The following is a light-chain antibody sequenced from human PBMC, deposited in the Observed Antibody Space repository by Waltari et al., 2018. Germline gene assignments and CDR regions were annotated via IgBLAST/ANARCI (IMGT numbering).Light chain of an antibody. CDR1: DSDVGAYDF. Sequence: QSALTQPASVSGSPGQSITISCSGTDSDVGAYDFVSWYQQHPGKAPHLIIYEVSNRPSGISDLFSASKSGNTASLTISGLQAEDEADYYCSSYTTSSAPGVVGTGTRVTVL. J-gene: IGLJ1*01. CDR2: EVS. CDR3: SSYTTSSAPGV. V-gene: IGLV2-14*01.